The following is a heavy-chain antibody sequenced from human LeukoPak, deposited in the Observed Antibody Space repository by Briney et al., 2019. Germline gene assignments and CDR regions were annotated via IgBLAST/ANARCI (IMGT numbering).Heavy chain of an antibody. Sequence: SETLSLTCTVSGYSISSGYYWGWIRQPPGKGLEWIGSIYHSGSTYYNPSLKSRVTISVDTSKNQFSLKLSSVTAADTAVYYCARDLSSGYDKPPDPENNWFDPWGQGTLVTVSS. J-gene: IGHJ5*02. CDR3: ARDLSSGYDKPPDPENNWFDP. CDR2: IYHSGST. CDR1: GYSISSGYY. D-gene: IGHD5-12*01. V-gene: IGHV4-38-2*02.